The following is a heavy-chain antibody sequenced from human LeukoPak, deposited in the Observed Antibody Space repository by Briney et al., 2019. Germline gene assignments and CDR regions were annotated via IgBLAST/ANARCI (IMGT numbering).Heavy chain of an antibody. D-gene: IGHD3-16*01. CDR3: ARDGGLKAFDI. CDR1: GFTFSSYA. Sequence: GGSLRLSCAASGFTFSSYAMHWVRQAPGKGLEWVAVISYDGSNKYYADSVKGRFTISRDNSKNTLYLQMNSLRAEDTAVYYCARDGGLKAFDIWGQGTMVTVSS. V-gene: IGHV3-30*04. J-gene: IGHJ3*02. CDR2: ISYDGSNK.